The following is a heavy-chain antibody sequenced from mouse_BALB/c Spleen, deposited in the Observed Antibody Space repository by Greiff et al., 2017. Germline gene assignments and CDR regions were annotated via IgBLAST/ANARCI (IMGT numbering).Heavy chain of an antibody. CDR3: ARDGSNSAWFAY. V-gene: IGHV5-9-4*01. CDR1: GFTFSSYA. Sequence: GQGVESGGGLVKPGGSLKLSCAASGFTFSSYAMSWVRQSPEKRLEWVAEISSGGSYTYYPDTVTGRFTISRDNAKNTLYLEMSSLRSEDTAMYYCARDGSNSAWFAYWGQGTLVTVSA. J-gene: IGHJ3*01. D-gene: IGHD2-5*01. CDR2: ISSGGSYT.